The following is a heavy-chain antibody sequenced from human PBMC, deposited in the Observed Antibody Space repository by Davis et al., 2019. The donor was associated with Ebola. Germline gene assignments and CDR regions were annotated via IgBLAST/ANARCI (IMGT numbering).Heavy chain of an antibody. CDR2: IYWNDDK. J-gene: IGHJ5*02. D-gene: IGHD2-2*01. CDR1: GVSITTHYW. Sequence: TLSLTCTVSGVSITTHYWSWIRQPPGKALEWLALIYWNDDKRYSPSLKSRLTITKDTSKNQVVLTMTNMDPVDTATYYCARDARYCSSTSCYNWFDPWGQGTLVTVSS. CDR3: ARDARYCSSTSCYNWFDP. V-gene: IGHV2-5*01.